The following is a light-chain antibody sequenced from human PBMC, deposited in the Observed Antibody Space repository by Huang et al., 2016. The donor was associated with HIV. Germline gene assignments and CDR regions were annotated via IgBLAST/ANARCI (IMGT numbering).Light chain of an antibody. Sequence: DIVMTQSPLFLSVSPGEPASISCTSSTSLLHSRTFNYLDWYRQKPGQSPQLLLYLPSNQASGVPVRFSGIGSGTNFTLRISAVEPEDAATYYCMQSLQTPRAFGQGTRVEVK. J-gene: IGKJ1*01. CDR2: LPS. V-gene: IGKV2-28*01. CDR3: MQSLQTPRA. CDR1: TSLLHSRTFNY.